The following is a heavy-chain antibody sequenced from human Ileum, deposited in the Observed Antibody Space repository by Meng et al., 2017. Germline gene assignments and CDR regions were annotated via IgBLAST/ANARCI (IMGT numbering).Heavy chain of an antibody. D-gene: IGHD6-19*01. Sequence: HITWEGSGPTRVKPTQTLTLTCYFSGFSLSTSGVGVGWIRQAPGKALEWLALIYWDDDTHSRPSLSSRLTFTKDASRNQVVLTLTNMDPIDTATYFCAHGSGWLFDYWGQGTLVTVSS. J-gene: IGHJ4*02. CDR3: AHGSGWLFDY. CDR2: IYWDDDT. CDR1: GFSLSTSGVG. V-gene: IGHV2-5*02.